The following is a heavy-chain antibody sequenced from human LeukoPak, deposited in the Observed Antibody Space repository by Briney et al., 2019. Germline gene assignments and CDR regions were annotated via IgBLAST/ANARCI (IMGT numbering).Heavy chain of an antibody. V-gene: IGHV3-73*01. CDR3: TRRYSGSYPHALDI. Sequence: GGSLKLSCAASGFTFSGSAMHWVRQASGKGLEWVGRIRSKANSYATAYAASVKGRFTIYRDDSKNTAYLQMNSLKTEDTAVYYCTRRYSGSYPHALDIWGQGTMVTVSS. J-gene: IGHJ3*02. CDR2: IRSKANSYAT. D-gene: IGHD1-26*01. CDR1: GFTFSGSA.